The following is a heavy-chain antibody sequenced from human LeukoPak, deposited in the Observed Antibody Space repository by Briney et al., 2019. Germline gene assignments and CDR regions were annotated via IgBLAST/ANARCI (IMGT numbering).Heavy chain of an antibody. CDR2: ISGSGGST. Sequence: GGSLRLSCAASGFTFTNYAMSWVRQAPGKGLEWVSAISGSGGSTYYADSVKGRFTISRDNSKNTLYLQMNSLRAEDTAVYYCAKGGASGCFDYWGQGTLVTVSS. J-gene: IGHJ4*02. D-gene: IGHD6-19*01. CDR3: AKGGASGCFDY. CDR1: GFTFTNYA. V-gene: IGHV3-23*01.